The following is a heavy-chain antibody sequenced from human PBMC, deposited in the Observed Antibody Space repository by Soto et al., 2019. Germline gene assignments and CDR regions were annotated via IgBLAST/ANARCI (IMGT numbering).Heavy chain of an antibody. CDR3: ARGFRVAATRWWFDP. CDR1: GYTFTSYD. CDR2: ISTYNGNT. D-gene: IGHD2-15*01. V-gene: IGHV1-18*01. Sequence: QVQLVQSGTEVKKPGASVKVSCKASGYTFTSYDISWVRQAPGQGLEWMGWISTYNGNTNYAQKLQGRVTMTTDTSTSTAYMELRSLRSDDTAVYYCARGFRVAATRWWFDPWGQGTLVTVSS. J-gene: IGHJ5*02.